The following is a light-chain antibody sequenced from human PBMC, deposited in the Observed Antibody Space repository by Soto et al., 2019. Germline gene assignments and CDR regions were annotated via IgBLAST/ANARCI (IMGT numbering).Light chain of an antibody. CDR3: SSYTSSSTYV. J-gene: IGLJ1*01. CDR1: SSDVGGYNY. CDR2: EVS. Sequence: LAQPASVSGSPGQSITISCTGTSSDVGGYNYVSWYQQHPGKAPKLMIYEVSNRPSGVSNRFSGSKSGNTASLTISGLQAEDEADYYCSSYTSSSTYVFGTGTKVTVL. V-gene: IGLV2-14*01.